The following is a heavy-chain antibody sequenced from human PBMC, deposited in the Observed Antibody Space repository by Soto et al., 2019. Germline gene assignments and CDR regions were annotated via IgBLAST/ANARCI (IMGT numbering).Heavy chain of an antibody. CDR3: ARGTLSMATIPSYY. Sequence: EVQLVESGGGLVQPGGSLRLSCAASGFTFSSYWMHWVRQAPGKGLVWVSRINSDGSSTSYADSVNGRFTISRDNAKNTLYLQMNSLRAEDTAVYYCARGTLSMATIPSYYWGQGTLVTVSS. CDR2: INSDGSST. CDR1: GFTFSSYW. V-gene: IGHV3-74*01. D-gene: IGHD5-12*01. J-gene: IGHJ4*02.